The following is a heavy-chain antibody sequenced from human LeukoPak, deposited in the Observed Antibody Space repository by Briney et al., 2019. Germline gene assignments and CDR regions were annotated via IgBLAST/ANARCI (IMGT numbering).Heavy chain of an antibody. CDR2: ISAYNGNT. J-gene: IGHJ4*02. V-gene: IGHV1-18*01. CDR3: ARRNLIGYFPKGP. CDR1: GYTFTSYG. Sequence: GASVKVSCKASGYTFTSYGISWVRQAPGQGLEWRGWISAYNGNTNYAQKLQGRVTMTTDTSTSTAYMELRRLRSDDTSVYYCARRNLIGYFPKGPWGQGTLVTVSS. D-gene: IGHD3-9*01.